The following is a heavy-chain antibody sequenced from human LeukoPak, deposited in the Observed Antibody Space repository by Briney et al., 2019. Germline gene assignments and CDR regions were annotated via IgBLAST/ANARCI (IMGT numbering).Heavy chain of an antibody. CDR3: AKVICSSTRCYTLDYGMDV. Sequence: PGRSLRLSCAASGFTFDDYAMLWVRQAPGKGLEWVSGISWNSGSIGYADSVKGRFTISRDNAKNSLYLQMNSLRAEDTALYYCAKVICSSTRCYTLDYGMDVWGQGTTVTVSS. J-gene: IGHJ6*02. CDR1: GFTFDDYA. V-gene: IGHV3-9*01. CDR2: ISWNSGSI. D-gene: IGHD2-2*02.